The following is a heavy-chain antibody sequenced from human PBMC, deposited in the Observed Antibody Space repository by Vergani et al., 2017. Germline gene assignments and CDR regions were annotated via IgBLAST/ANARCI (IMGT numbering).Heavy chain of an antibody. V-gene: IGHV4-38-2*01. CDR1: DSSIMTNPY. CDR2: IHHSGDT. CDR3: ARHRRSGGFFPSSYFYVMGV. Sequence: QVQLQESGPGLVKPSETLTLTCDVSDSSIMTNPYWGWFRQSPGNGLECIGCIHHSGDTHYNSSLKCRVSISIVSSSKFSLSLTSVTAADTAIYYCARHRRSGGFFPSSYFYVMGVWGQGTTVTVSS. D-gene: IGHD3-16*01. J-gene: IGHJ6*02.